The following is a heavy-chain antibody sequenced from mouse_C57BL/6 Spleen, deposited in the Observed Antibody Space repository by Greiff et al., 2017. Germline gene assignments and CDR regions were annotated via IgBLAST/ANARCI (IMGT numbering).Heavy chain of an antibody. V-gene: IGHV3-6*01. D-gene: IGHD2-3*01. CDR1: GYSITSGYY. CDR2: ISYDGSN. J-gene: IGHJ3*01. CDR3: AREGDGSWFAY. Sequence: EVKLQESGPGLVKPSQSLSLTCSVTGYSITSGYYWNWIRQFPGNKLEWMGYISYDGSNNYNPSLKNRIPITRDTSKNQLFLKLNSVATEDTATYYCAREGDGSWFAYWGQGTLVTVSA.